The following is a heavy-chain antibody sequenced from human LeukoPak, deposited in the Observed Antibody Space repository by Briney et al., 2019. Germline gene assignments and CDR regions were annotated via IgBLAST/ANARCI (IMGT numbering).Heavy chain of an antibody. V-gene: IGHV3-33*01. CDR3: ASRKYYYGSGSYYKITKAFDY. CDR2: IWYDGSNQ. D-gene: IGHD3-10*01. Sequence: SGRSLRLSCAASGFTFSSYGMHWVCQAPGKGLEWVAIIWYDGSNQYYGDSVKGRFTISRDNSKNTLYLQMNSLRAEDTAVYYCASRKYYYGSGSYYKITKAFDYWGQGTLVAVSS. J-gene: IGHJ4*02. CDR1: GFTFSSYG.